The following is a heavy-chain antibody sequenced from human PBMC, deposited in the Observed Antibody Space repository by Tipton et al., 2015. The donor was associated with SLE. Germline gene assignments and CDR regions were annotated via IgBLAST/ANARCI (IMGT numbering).Heavy chain of an antibody. CDR2: IYYSGST. V-gene: IGHV4-59*08. D-gene: IGHD1-26*01. CDR1: GGSISSHY. CDR3: ARQDMIGSYYDYYYFGMDV. Sequence: LRLSCTVSGGSISSHYWSWIRQPPGKGLEWIGYIYYSGSTNHNPSLKSRVTISVDTSKNQFSLKLRSVTAADTAVYYCARQDMIGSYYDYYYFGMDVWGQGTTVIVSS. J-gene: IGHJ6*02.